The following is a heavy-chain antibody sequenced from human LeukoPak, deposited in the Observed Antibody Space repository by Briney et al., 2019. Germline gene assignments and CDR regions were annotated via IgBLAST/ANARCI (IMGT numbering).Heavy chain of an antibody. CDR3: ASYTYYYGSGPAFDI. CDR1: GGSISSSNW. J-gene: IGHJ3*02. Sequence: PSGTLSLTCAVSGGSISSSNWWSWVRQPPGKGLEWIGEIYHSGSTNYNPSLKSRVTISVDKSKNQFSLKLSSVTAADTAVYYCASYTYYYGSGPAFDIWGQGTMVTVSS. D-gene: IGHD3-10*01. CDR2: IYHSGST. V-gene: IGHV4-4*02.